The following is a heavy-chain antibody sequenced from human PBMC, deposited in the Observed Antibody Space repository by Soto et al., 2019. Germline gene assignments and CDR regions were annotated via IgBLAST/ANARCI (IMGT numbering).Heavy chain of an antibody. V-gene: IGHV1-18*01. CDR3: ARVGSSTRGGYGMDV. CDR2: ISAYNGNT. Sequence: QVQLVQSGAEVKKPGASVKVSCKASGYTFTSYGISWVRQAPGQGLEWMGWISAYNGNTNYAQKLQGRVTMTTDTAXXTDYMELRSLRSDDTAVYYCARVGSSTRGGYGMDVWGQGTTVTVSS. J-gene: IGHJ6*02. CDR1: GYTFTSYG. D-gene: IGHD6-13*01.